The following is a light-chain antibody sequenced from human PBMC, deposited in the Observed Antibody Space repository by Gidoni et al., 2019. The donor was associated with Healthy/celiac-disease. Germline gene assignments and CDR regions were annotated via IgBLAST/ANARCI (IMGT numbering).Light chain of an antibody. CDR2: GAS. J-gene: IGKJ1*01. V-gene: IGKV3-20*01. Sequence: EFVLTQSPGTLSLSPGERATLSCRASQSVSSSYLAWYQQKPGQAPKLLIYGASSRATGIPDRFSGSGSGTDFTLTISRLEPEDFAVNYCQQYGSSPRTFGQGTKVEIK. CDR3: QQYGSSPRT. CDR1: QSVSSSY.